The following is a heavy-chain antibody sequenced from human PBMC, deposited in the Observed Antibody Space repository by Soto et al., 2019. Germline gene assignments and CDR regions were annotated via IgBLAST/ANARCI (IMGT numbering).Heavy chain of an antibody. CDR2: IYQSGST. J-gene: IGHJ4*02. Sequence: PSETLSLTCAVSGSSIGSVYYWGWIRQPPGMGLEWIGTIYQSGSTYYNPSLKSRLTISVDTPKNQFPLKLSSVTAADTAVYYCPRLRGRTYSHYYLDYWGRGTLVTVSS. D-gene: IGHD2-15*01. CDR3: PRLRGRTYSHYYLDY. V-gene: IGHV4-38-2*01. CDR1: GSSIGSVYY.